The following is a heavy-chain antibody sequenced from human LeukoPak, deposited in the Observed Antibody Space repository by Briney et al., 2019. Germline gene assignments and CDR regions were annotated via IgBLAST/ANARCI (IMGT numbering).Heavy chain of an antibody. J-gene: IGHJ6*03. CDR2: INPKSGGT. Sequence: ASVKVSCKASGDTFTDYYMHWVRQAPGQGLEWMGWINPKSGGTNYAQSFQGRVTMTRDMSTSTVYMELSSLRSEDTAVYYCARGSLVAYYYYYMDVWGKGTTVTVSS. V-gene: IGHV1-2*02. CDR1: GDTFTDYY. CDR3: ARGSLVAYYYYYMDV. D-gene: IGHD6-6*01.